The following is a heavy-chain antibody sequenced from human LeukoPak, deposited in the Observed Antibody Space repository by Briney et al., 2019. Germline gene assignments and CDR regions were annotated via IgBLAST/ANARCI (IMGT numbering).Heavy chain of an antibody. V-gene: IGHV3-21*04. J-gene: IGHJ5*01. D-gene: IGHD3-10*01. CDR3: AKLSLRNIMVRGNWSDS. CDR1: GFTFSSYN. CDR2: ISTSSSYI. Sequence: PGGSLRLSCAASGFTFSSYNMNWVRQAPGKGLEWVSFISTSSSYIHYADSVKGRFTISRDNAKNSLYLQMNSLRAEDTAVYYCAKLSLRNIMVRGNWSDSWGQGTLVTVSS.